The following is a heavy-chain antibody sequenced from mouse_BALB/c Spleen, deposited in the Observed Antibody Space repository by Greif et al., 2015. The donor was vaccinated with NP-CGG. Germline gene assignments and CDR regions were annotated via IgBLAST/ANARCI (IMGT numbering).Heavy chain of an antibody. CDR2: INPSTGYT. Sequence: QVQLQQSGAELAKPGASVKMSCKASGYTFTSYWMHWVKQRPGQGLEWIGYINPSTGYTEYNQKFKDKATLTADKSSSTAYMQLSSLTSEDSAVYYCTRKGLTGAFDYWDQGTTLTVSS. V-gene: IGHV1-7*01. CDR1: GYTFTSYW. D-gene: IGHD4-1*01. J-gene: IGHJ2*01. CDR3: TRKGLTGAFDY.